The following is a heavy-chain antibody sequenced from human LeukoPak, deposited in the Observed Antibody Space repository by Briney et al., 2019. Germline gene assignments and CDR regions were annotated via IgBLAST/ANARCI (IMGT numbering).Heavy chain of an antibody. CDR3: ARLYSSTWYAYVDV. CDR1: GVSFSGYY. J-gene: IGHJ6*03. D-gene: IGHD6-13*01. V-gene: IGHV4-34*01. CDR2: INHSGST. Sequence: SETLSLTCAVYGVSFSGYYWSWIRQPPGKGLEWIGEINHSGSTNYNPSLKSRVTISVDTSKNQFSLKLSSVTAADTAVYYCARLYSSTWYAYVDVWGKGTTVTVSS.